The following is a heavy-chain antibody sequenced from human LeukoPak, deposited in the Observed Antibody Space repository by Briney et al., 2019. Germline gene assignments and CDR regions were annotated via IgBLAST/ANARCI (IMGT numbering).Heavy chain of an antibody. CDR3: ARGVVIAPQTFDY. D-gene: IGHD2-21*01. CDR2: IYYSGST. Sequence: SETLSLTCTVSGGSISSSIYYWGWIRQPPGKGLEWIGSIYYSGSTNYNPSLKSRVTISVDTSKNQFSLKLSSVTAADTAVYYCARGVVIAPQTFDYWGQGTLVTVSS. V-gene: IGHV4-39*07. J-gene: IGHJ4*02. CDR1: GGSISSSIYY.